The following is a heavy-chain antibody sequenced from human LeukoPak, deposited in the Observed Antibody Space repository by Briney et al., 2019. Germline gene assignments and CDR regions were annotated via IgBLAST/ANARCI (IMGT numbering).Heavy chain of an antibody. CDR3: TREVLNAFDS. V-gene: IGHV3-74*01. CDR1: GFIFSNHW. J-gene: IGHJ3*02. Sequence: GGSLRLSCAASGFIFSNHWMHWVRQAPGKGLMWVSRINADGSNTRYADSAKGRFTISRDNAKNTLYLQMNSLRAEDTAVYYCTREVLNAFDSWGQGTLVTVSS. D-gene: IGHD3-10*01. CDR2: INADGSNT.